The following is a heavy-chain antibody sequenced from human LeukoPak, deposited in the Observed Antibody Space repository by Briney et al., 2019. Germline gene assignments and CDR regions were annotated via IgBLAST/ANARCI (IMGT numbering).Heavy chain of an antibody. CDR3: ARVGYDFWSGQIDP. CDR1: GFTFSSYW. D-gene: IGHD3-3*01. V-gene: IGHV3-7*01. CDR2: IKQDGSEK. J-gene: IGHJ5*02. Sequence: PGGSLRLSCAASGFTFSSYWMSWVRQAPGKGLEWVANIKQDGSEKYYVDSVKGRFTISRDNAKNSLYLQMNSLRAEDTAVYYCARVGYDFWSGQIDPWGQGTLVTVSS.